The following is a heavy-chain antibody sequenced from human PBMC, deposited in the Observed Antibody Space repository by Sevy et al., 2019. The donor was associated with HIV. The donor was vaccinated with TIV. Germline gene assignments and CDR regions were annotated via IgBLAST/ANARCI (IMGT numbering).Heavy chain of an antibody. D-gene: IGHD2-2*01. CDR1: GDSVSSNSVA. J-gene: IGHJ5*01. CDR3: ARTTSGWFDY. Sequence: SQTLSLTCAISGDSVSSNSVAWNWIRQSPSRGLELLGRTYYRSTWNNDYAVSVKSRITINPDTSKNQFSLQLNSVTPEDTTVYYCARTTSGWFDYWGQGTPVTVSS. V-gene: IGHV6-1*01. CDR2: TYYRSTWNN.